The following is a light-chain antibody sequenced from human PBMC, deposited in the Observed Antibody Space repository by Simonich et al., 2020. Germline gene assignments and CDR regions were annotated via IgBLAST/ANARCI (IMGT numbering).Light chain of an antibody. CDR3: CSYAGSYTLV. Sequence: QSALTQPASVSGSPGQSITISCTGTSSDVGGYNYVSWYQQHPVKAPKLMIYDVSKRPSGVSNRFSGSKSGNTASLTISGLQAEDEADYYCCSYAGSYTLVFGGGTKLTVL. V-gene: IGLV2-14*01. CDR1: SSDVGGYNY. CDR2: DVS. J-gene: IGLJ3*02.